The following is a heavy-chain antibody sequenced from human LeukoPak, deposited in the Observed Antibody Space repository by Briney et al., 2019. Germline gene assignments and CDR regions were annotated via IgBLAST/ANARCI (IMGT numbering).Heavy chain of an antibody. CDR2: IYHSRST. CDR1: GGSISSGGYS. Sequence: SETLSLTCTVSGGSISSGGYSWSWIRQPPGKGLEWIGYIYHSRSTYYNPSLKSRVTISVDRPKNQFSLKLSSVTAADTAVYYCARAPPHYFGSGSYYLDSWGQGTLVTVSS. J-gene: IGHJ4*02. CDR3: ARAPPHYFGSGSYYLDS. V-gene: IGHV4-30-2*01. D-gene: IGHD3-10*01.